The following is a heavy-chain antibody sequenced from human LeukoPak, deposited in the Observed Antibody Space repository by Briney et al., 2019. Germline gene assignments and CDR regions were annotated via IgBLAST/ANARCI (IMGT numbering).Heavy chain of an antibody. CDR1: GFTFSSYG. CDR3: AKDKRTYSSSWYFDY. J-gene: IGHJ4*02. D-gene: IGHD6-13*01. CDR2: IRYDGSNK. Sequence: GGTLRLSCAASGFTFSSYGMHWVRQAPGKGLEWVAFIRYDGSNKYYADSVKGRFTISRDNSKNTLYLQMNSLRAEDTAVYYCAKDKRTYSSSWYFDYWGQGTLVTVSS. V-gene: IGHV3-30*02.